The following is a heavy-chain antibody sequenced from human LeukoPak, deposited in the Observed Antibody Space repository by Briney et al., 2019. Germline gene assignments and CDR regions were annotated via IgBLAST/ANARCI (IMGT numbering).Heavy chain of an antibody. Sequence: SETLSLTCAVYGGSFSGYYWSWIRQPPGKGLEWIGEINHSGSTNYNPSLKSRVTISVDTSKNQFSLKLSSVTAADTAVYYCAKAPPKEWGPDWYFDLWGRGTLVTVSS. CDR2: INHSGST. D-gene: IGHD3-16*01. V-gene: IGHV4-34*01. CDR1: GGSFSGYY. J-gene: IGHJ2*01. CDR3: AKAPPKEWGPDWYFDL.